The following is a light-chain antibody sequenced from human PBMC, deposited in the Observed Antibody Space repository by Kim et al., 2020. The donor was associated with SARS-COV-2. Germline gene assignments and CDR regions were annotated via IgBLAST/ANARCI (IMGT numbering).Light chain of an antibody. V-gene: IGLV10-54*01. CDR3: SAWDSSLSAVV. CDR2: RNN. Sequence: PPPSSPGTRHNVGDPGAASLPQHQGPPPQPLSSRNNNRPSGISERLSASGSGNTASLTFPGLQPEDEAVYYCSAWDSSLSAVVFGGGTQLTVL. J-gene: IGLJ2*01. CDR1: RHNVGDPG.